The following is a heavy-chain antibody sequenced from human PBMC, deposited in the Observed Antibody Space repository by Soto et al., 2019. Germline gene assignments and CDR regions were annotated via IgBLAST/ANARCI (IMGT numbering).Heavy chain of an antibody. V-gene: IGHV4-39*01. Sequence: SETLSLTCTVSGGSISTSSYYWGGIRQPPGKGLEWIGSIYYSGSTYYNPSLKSRVTMSVDTSKTQFSLKLSSVTAADTAVYYCAIFYGRIAYYYDYGMDVWGQGTTVTVSS. CDR2: IYYSGST. D-gene: IGHD3-22*01. J-gene: IGHJ6*02. CDR3: AIFYGRIAYYYDYGMDV. CDR1: GGSISTSSYY.